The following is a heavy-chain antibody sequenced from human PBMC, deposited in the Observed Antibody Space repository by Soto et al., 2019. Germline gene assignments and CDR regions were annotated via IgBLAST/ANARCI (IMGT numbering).Heavy chain of an antibody. V-gene: IGHV1-2*02. CDR1: GYTFTGYY. J-gene: IGHJ5*02. CDR3: AREGGPGYCSGGSCYSGWLDP. Sequence: ASVKVSCKASGYTFTGYYMHWVRQAPGQGLEWMGWINPNSGGTNYAQKFQGRVTMTRDTSISTAYMELSRLRSDDTAVYYCAREGGPGYCSGGSCYSGWLDPWGQGTLVTVSS. CDR2: INPNSGGT. D-gene: IGHD2-15*01.